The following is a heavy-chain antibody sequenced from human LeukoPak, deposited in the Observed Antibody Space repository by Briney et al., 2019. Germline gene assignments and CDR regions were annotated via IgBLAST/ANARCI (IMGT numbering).Heavy chain of an antibody. CDR3: ARDDYVWGTYRQYYYYMDV. CDR2: IKQDGSEK. CDR1: GFTFSSYW. Sequence: GGSLRLSCAASGFTFSSYWMSWVRQAPGKGLEWVANIKQDGSEKYYVDSVKGRFTISRDNAKNSLYLQMNSLRAEDTALYYCARDDYVWGTYRQYYYYMDVWGKGTTVTISS. D-gene: IGHD3-16*02. V-gene: IGHV3-7*01. J-gene: IGHJ6*03.